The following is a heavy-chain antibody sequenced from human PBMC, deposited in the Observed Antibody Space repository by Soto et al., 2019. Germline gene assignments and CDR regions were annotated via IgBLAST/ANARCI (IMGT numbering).Heavy chain of an antibody. CDR1: GGTFSSYA. Sequence: GASVKVSCKASGGTFSSYAISWVRQAPGQGLEWMGGIIPIFGTANYAQKFQGRVTITADKSTSTAYMELSSLRSEDTAVYYCARDGGYYDSSGYKAGWFDPWGQGTLVTVS. J-gene: IGHJ5*02. D-gene: IGHD3-22*01. CDR2: IIPIFGTA. CDR3: ARDGGYYDSSGYKAGWFDP. V-gene: IGHV1-69*06.